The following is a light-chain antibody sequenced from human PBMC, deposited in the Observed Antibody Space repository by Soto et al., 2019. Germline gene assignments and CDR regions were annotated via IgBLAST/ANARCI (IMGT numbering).Light chain of an antibody. CDR2: AAS. J-gene: IGKJ5*01. V-gene: IGKV1-39*01. Sequence: DIQMTQSPSSLSASVGDRVTITCRASRSISSYLNWYQQKPGKAPKLLIYAASSLQSGVPSRFSGSGSGTDFTLTISSLQPEDFATYYCQQLNSYLITFGQGTRLEI. CDR1: RSISSY. CDR3: QQLNSYLIT.